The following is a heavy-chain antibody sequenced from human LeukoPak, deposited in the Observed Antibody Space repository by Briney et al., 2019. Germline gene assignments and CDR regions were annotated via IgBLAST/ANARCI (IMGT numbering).Heavy chain of an antibody. J-gene: IGHJ4*02. CDR2: INSDGSSA. V-gene: IGHV3-74*01. Sequence: PGGSLRLSCTASGFTFSTYWMHWVRQAPGRGRVWVSRINSDGSSASYADSVKGRFTISRDNAKNTLYLQMNSLRAEDTALYYCVRADSTSSFDHWGQGTLVTVSS. D-gene: IGHD2-2*01. CDR3: VRADSTSSFDH. CDR1: GFTFSTYW.